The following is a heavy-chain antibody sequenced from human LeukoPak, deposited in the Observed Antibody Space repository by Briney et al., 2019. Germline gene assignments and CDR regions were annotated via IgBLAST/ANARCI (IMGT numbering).Heavy chain of an antibody. V-gene: IGHV3-30-3*01. CDR1: GFTFSSYA. J-gene: IGHJ4*02. CDR3: ASPYSGTYSYFDY. D-gene: IGHD1-26*01. CDR2: TSYDGSNK. Sequence: GGSLRLSCSASGFTFSSYAMHWVHQAPGKGLEWVAVTSYDGSNKYYADSVKGRFTISRDNSKNTLYLQMNSLRAEDTAVYYCASPYSGTYSYFDYWGQGTLVTVSS.